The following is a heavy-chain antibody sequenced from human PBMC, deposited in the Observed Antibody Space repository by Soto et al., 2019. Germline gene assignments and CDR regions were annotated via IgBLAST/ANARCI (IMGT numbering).Heavy chain of an antibody. CDR2: ISAYNGNT. J-gene: IGHJ4*02. Sequence: ASVKVSCXASGYTFTSYGISWVRQAPGQGLEWMGWISAYNGNTNYAQKLQGRVTMTTDTSTSTAYMELRSLRSDDTAVYYCAREIYGGYSGYEFDYWGQGTLVTVSS. V-gene: IGHV1-18*01. CDR3: AREIYGGYSGYEFDY. D-gene: IGHD5-12*01. CDR1: GYTFTSYG.